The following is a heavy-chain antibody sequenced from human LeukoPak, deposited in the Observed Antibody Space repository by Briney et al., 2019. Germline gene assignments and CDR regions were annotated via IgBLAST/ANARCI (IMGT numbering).Heavy chain of an antibody. Sequence: SETLSLTCTVSGGSISSYYWSWIRQPPGKGLEWIGYIYYSGSTNYNPSLKSRVTISVDTSKNQFSLKLSSVTAADTAVYYCARARYYDSSGYYLDYWGQGTLVTVSS. CDR3: ARARYYDSSGYYLDY. V-gene: IGHV4-59*01. CDR1: GGSISSYY. CDR2: IYYSGST. J-gene: IGHJ4*02. D-gene: IGHD3-22*01.